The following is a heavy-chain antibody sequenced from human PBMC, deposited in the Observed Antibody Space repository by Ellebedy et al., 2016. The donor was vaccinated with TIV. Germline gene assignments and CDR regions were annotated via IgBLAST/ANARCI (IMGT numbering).Heavy chain of an antibody. D-gene: IGHD6-19*01. CDR1: GFTFSSYW. J-gene: IGHJ4*02. CDR2: IKNDGSEK. Sequence: PGGSLRLSCAASGFTFSSYWMTWVRQAPGKGLEWVANIKNDGSEKNYVDSVKGRFTISRDNAKKSLYLQMNSLRAEDTAVYYCARESSGYGRGWYGDYWGQGTLVTVSS. V-gene: IGHV3-7*03. CDR3: ARESSGYGRGWYGDY.